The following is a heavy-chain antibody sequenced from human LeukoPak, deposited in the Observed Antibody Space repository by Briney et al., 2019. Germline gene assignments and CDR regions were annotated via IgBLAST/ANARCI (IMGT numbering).Heavy chain of an antibody. CDR1: GLTFKNYG. D-gene: IGHD6-19*01. J-gene: IGHJ4*02. CDR2: IWYDGSTK. CDR3: AKVYSSGWYYFDY. Sequence: GKSLRLSCIASGLTFKNYGMHWVRQAPGKGLEWVPVIWYDGSTKYYADSVKGRFTISRDNSKNTLFLQMNSLRAEDTAVYYCAKVYSSGWYYFDYWGQGTLVTVSS. V-gene: IGHV3-33*06.